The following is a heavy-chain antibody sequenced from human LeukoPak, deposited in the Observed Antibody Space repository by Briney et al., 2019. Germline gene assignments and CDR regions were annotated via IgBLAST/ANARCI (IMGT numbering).Heavy chain of an antibody. CDR2: IIPIFGTA. V-gene: IGHV1-69*06. J-gene: IGHJ3*02. CDR1: GGTFSSYA. CDR3: ARGDLGTGDLGVTPHAFDI. D-gene: IGHD7-27*01. Sequence: PEASVKVSCKASGGTFSSYAISWVRQAPGQGLEWMGGIIPIFGTANYAQKFQGRVTITADKSTSTAYMELSSLRSEDTAVYYCARGDLGTGDLGVTPHAFDIWGQGTMVTVSS.